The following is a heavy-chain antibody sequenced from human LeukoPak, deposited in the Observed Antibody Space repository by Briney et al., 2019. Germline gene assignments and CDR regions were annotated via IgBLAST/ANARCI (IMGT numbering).Heavy chain of an antibody. V-gene: IGHV3-23*01. D-gene: IGHD3-16*02. J-gene: IGHJ3*01. CDR3: ARDMQLST. CDR2: ISYSGANS. CDR1: GLTFSGSA. Sequence: GGSLRLSCAASGLTFSGSAMSWARHAPGEGLEWVSLISYSGANSYYTDSVRGRFTISRDNSKDTLFLQMNSLRAEDTAIYYCARDMQLSTWGRGTMVTVSS.